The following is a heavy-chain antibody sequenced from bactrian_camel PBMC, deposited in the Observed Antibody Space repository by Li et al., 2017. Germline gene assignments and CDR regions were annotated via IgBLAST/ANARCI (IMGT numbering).Heavy chain of an antibody. CDR1: RGTYNWGC. D-gene: IGHD6*01. CDR2: IDSDGST. Sequence: HVQLVESGGGSVQSGGSLKLSCATPRGTYNWGCMGWFRQAPGKEREGVAAIDSDGSTTYADSVKGRFTISQDNDRSAVYLQMNSLKPEDTAVYYCAAPGAHIGGGWSNPCVFGYWGQGTQVTVS. J-gene: IGHJ6*01. V-gene: IGHV3S53*01. CDR3: AAPGAHIGGGWSNPCVFGY.